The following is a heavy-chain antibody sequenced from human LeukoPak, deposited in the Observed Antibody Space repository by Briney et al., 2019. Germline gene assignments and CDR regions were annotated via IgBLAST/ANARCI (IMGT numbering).Heavy chain of an antibody. D-gene: IGHD3-22*01. J-gene: IGHJ4*02. V-gene: IGHV1-3*01. Sequence: ASVKVSCKASGYTFTSYAMHWVRQAPGQRLEWMGWINAGNGNTKYSQKFQGRVTITRDTSASTAYMELSSLRSEDTAVYYCARDGDTYYYDSSGSPELDYWGQGTLVTVSS. CDR1: GYTFTSYA. CDR3: ARDGDTYYYDSSGSPELDY. CDR2: INAGNGNT.